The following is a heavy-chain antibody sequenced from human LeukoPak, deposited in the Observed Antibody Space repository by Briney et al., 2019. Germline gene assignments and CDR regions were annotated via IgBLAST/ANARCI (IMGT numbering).Heavy chain of an antibody. D-gene: IGHD6-13*01. J-gene: IGHJ4*02. CDR3: ARETYSSSWYESYFDY. Sequence: SQTLSLTCTVSGGSISSGDYYWRWLRQPPGTGLEWIGRIYTSGSTNYNPSLKSRVTISVDTSKNQFSLKLSSVTAADTAVYYCARETYSSSWYESYFDYWGQGTLVTVSS. CDR1: GGSISSGDYY. V-gene: IGHV4-61*02. CDR2: IYTSGST.